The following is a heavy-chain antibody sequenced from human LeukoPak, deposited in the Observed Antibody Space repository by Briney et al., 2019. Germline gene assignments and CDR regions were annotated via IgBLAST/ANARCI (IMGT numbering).Heavy chain of an antibody. CDR2: ISGNGGKV. J-gene: IGHJ2*01. D-gene: IGHD3-22*01. Sequence: PGGSLRLSCAASGFTFSNYAMAWVRQAPGKGLEWVSGISGNGGKVYYADSVKGRFTISRDNSKNTLYLQMNSLRAEDTAVYYCAKGWRSGYSGYFDLWGRGTLVTVSS. CDR1: GFTFSNYA. CDR3: AKGWRSGYSGYFDL. V-gene: IGHV3-23*01.